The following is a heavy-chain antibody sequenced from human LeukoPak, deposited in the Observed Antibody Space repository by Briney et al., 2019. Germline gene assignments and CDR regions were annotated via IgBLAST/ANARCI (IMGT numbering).Heavy chain of an antibody. D-gene: IGHD3-3*01. Sequence: ASVKVSCKASGYTFTSYGISWVRQAPGQGLEWMGWISAYNGNTNYAQKLQGRVTMTTDTSTSTAYMELRSLRSDDTAVHYCARDRQILEWLLDYYYGMDVWGQGTTVTVSS. V-gene: IGHV1-18*01. CDR2: ISAYNGNT. CDR3: ARDRQILEWLLDYYYGMDV. J-gene: IGHJ6*02. CDR1: GYTFTSYG.